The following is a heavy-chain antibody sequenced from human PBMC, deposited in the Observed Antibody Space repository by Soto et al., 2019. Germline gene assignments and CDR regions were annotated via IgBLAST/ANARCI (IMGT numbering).Heavy chain of an antibody. CDR2: IKSKTDGGTT. J-gene: IGHJ3*02. CDR1: GFTFSNAW. Sequence: GGSLILSCAASGFTFSNAWMSWVRQAPGKGLEWVGRIKSKTDGGTTDYAAPVKGRFTISRDDSKNTLYLQMNSLKTEDTAVYYCTTEDGAFRAFDIWGQGTMVTVSS. D-gene: IGHD3-10*01. CDR3: TTEDGAFRAFDI. V-gene: IGHV3-15*01.